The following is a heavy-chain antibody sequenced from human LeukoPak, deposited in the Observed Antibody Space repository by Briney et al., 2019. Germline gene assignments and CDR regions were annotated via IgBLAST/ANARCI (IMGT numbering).Heavy chain of an antibody. Sequence: SETLSLTCTVSGGSISSYYWGWIRQPPGKGLEWIGYIYYSGSTYYNPSLKSRVTISVDTSKNQFSLKLSSVTAADTAVYYCARDHKNGSTRNWYFDLWGRGPLVTVSS. CDR1: GGSISSYY. CDR3: ARDHKNGSTRNWYFDL. V-gene: IGHV4-59*12. CDR2: IYYSGST. J-gene: IGHJ2*01. D-gene: IGHD2-2*01.